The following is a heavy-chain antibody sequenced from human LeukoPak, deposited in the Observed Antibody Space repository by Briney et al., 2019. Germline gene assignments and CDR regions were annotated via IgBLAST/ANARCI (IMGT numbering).Heavy chain of an antibody. CDR3: AKDNLRGYSYGYDY. J-gene: IGHJ4*02. CDR2: ISGSGGST. Sequence: GGSLRLSCAASGFTFSSYAMSWVRQAPGKGLEWVSAISGSGGSTYYADSVKGRFTISRDNSKNTLYLQMNSLRAEDTAVYYCAKDNLRGYSYGYDYWGQGTLVTVSS. D-gene: IGHD5-18*01. V-gene: IGHV3-23*01. CDR1: GFTFSSYA.